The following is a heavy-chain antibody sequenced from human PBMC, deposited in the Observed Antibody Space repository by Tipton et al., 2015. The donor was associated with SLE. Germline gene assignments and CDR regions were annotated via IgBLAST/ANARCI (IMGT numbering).Heavy chain of an antibody. CDR3: ARQAPKVALDY. V-gene: IGHV4-39*01. CDR2: IYYSGST. D-gene: IGHD5-12*01. CDR1: GGSISISSHF. Sequence: TLSLTCTVSGGSISISSHFWGWIRQPPEKGLEWIGSIYYSGSTYYNPSLKSRVTISVDTSKNQFSLKLSSVTAADTAVYYCARQAPKVALDYWGQGTLVTVSS. J-gene: IGHJ4*02.